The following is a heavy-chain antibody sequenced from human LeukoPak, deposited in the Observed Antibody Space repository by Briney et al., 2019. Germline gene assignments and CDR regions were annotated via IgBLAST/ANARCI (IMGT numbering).Heavy chain of an antibody. CDR2: VYSSGST. D-gene: IGHD3-22*01. Sequence: SETLSLTCTVSGVSISSGSYYWCWIRQPAGKRLEWIGRVYSSGSTNYSPSFKRRVTISVDTSKNQFSLNLNSVTAAATAVYYCARGEYDSSGYWGYYFENWGQGTLVSVSS. CDR1: GVSISSGSYY. V-gene: IGHV4-61*02. J-gene: IGHJ4*02. CDR3: ARGEYDSSGYWGYYFEN.